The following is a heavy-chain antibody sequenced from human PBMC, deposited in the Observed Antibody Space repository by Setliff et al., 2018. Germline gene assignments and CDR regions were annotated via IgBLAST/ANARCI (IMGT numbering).Heavy chain of an antibody. CDR2: LYTSGDT. Sequence: SETLSLTCTVSGGSISSHYWTWIRQPAGKGLERIGRLYTSGDTNYNPSLKSRVSMSLDTSKNQFSLKLSSVTAADTAVYYCARDRVVVLAGRRGFYFDYWGQGTLVTVSS. CDR3: ARDRVVVLAGRRGFYFDY. J-gene: IGHJ4*02. D-gene: IGHD2-15*01. CDR1: GGSISSHY. V-gene: IGHV4-4*07.